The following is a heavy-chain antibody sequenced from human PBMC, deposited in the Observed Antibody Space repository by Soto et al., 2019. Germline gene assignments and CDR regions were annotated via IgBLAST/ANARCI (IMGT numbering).Heavy chain of an antibody. V-gene: IGHV3-15*01. CDR3: TTRTD. J-gene: IGHJ4*02. Sequence: SLRLSCAASGLGFTDNKMTWIRQAPGKGLEWVGRIQKTADGGATDYAAPVKGRFTISRDDSKNTLYLQMNSLKTEDTAVYYCTTRTDWGQGTLVTVSS. CDR1: GLGFTDNK. CDR2: IQKTADGGAT.